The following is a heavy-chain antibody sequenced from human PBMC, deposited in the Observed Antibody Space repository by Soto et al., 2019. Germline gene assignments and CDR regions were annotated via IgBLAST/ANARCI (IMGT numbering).Heavy chain of an antibody. V-gene: IGHV3-23*01. J-gene: IGHJ4*02. Sequence: GGSLRLSCSASGFSFSTSEMNWVRQAPGKGLEWVSAISNSFSDGNTHYADSVKGRFTISRDNDKNTVFLEIDSLRAEDTAVYYCAKVFSPEGGNYFDHCGPGTLVTVSS. CDR2: ISNSFSDGNT. CDR3: AKVFSPEGGNYFDH. CDR1: GFSFSTSE.